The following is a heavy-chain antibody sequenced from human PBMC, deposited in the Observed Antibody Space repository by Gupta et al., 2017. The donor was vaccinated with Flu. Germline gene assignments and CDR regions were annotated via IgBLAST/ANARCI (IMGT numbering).Heavy chain of an antibody. CDR2: ISRGGDYI. CDR1: GFPFSSYH. D-gene: IGHD3-9*01. J-gene: IGHJ6*02. Sequence: EVQLVESGGGLVKRGGSLRLSCAVPGFPFSSYHMNWVLQAPGRGLEWVSSISRGGDYIYYADSVKGRFTISRDNARNALYLQMSSLRAEDTAVYYCARDLTGILTDYYVSYGMDVWGQGTTVTVSS. V-gene: IGHV3-21*01. CDR3: ARDLTGILTDYYVSYGMDV.